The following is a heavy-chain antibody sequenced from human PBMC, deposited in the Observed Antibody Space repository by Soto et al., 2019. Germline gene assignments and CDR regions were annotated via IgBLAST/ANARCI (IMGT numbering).Heavy chain of an antibody. Sequence: GGSLRLSCAASGFTFSSYAMSWVRQAPGKGLEWVSAISGSGGSTYYADSVKGRFTISRDNSKNTLYLQMNSLRAEDTAVYYCAKDGSNYDFWSNQHYFDYWGQGTLVTVSS. CDR2: ISGSGGST. CDR1: GFTFSSYA. V-gene: IGHV3-23*01. D-gene: IGHD3-3*01. CDR3: AKDGSNYDFWSNQHYFDY. J-gene: IGHJ4*02.